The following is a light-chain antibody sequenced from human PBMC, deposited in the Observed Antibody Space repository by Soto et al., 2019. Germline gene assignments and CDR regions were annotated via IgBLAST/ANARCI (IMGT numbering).Light chain of an antibody. J-gene: IGLJ1*01. CDR2: EVS. CDR1: SSDVGGHNY. V-gene: IGLV2-14*01. CDR3: CSYTSRSTHYV. Sequence: QSVLTQPASVSGSPGQSITISCTGTSSDVGGHNYVSWYQQHPGRAPKLLIYEVSYRPSGVSDRFSGSKTGNTASLSISGLQAEDEADYYCCSYTSRSTHYVFGGGTKLTVL.